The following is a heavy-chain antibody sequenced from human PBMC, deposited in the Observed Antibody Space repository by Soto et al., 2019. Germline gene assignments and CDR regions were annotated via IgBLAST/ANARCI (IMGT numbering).Heavy chain of an antibody. CDR1: GFSFSDYS. CDR3: TKDRVPDGIYPFDY. CDR2: IDLRGTTT. J-gene: IGHJ4*02. Sequence: DVQLLESGGDLVQPGGSLRLSCAASGFSFSDYSMNWVRQAPGKGLEWVSFIDLRGTTTYYRDSVKGRFTIFKDKSMNTVYLQMNSLTVEDAAVYYCTKDRVPDGIYPFDYWGQGALVTVSS. D-gene: IGHD1-20*01. V-gene: IGHV3-23*03.